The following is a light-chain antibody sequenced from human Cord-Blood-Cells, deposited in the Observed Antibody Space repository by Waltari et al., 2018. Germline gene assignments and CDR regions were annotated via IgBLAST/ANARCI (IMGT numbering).Light chain of an antibody. CDR3: QQYNNWLT. Sequence: EIVMTQSPATLSVSPGERATLSCRASQRVSSNLAWYQQKPVQAPRLLIYGASTRATGIPARFSGSGSGTEFTLTISSLQSEDFAVYYCQQYNNWLTFGGGTKVEIK. J-gene: IGKJ4*01. CDR1: QRVSSN. CDR2: GAS. V-gene: IGKV3-15*01.